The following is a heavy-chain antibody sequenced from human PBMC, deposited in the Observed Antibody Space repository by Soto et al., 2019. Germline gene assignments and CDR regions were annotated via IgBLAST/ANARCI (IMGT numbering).Heavy chain of an antibody. V-gene: IGHV1-69*13. CDR2: IIPIFGTA. CDR3: AREATVYRSFDF. D-gene: IGHD4-17*01. Sequence: SVKVSCKASGGTFSSYAISWVRQAPGQGLEWMGGIIPIFGTANYAQKFQGRVTITADESTSTAYIELSSLRSEDTAVYYCAREATVYRSFDFWGQGTMVAVSS. CDR1: GGTFSSYA. J-gene: IGHJ3*01.